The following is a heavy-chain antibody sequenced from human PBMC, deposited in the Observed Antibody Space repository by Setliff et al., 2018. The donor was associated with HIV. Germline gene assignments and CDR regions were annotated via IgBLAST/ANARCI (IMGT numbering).Heavy chain of an antibody. D-gene: IGHD3-22*01. J-gene: IGHJ4*02. CDR1: GYSINSSHF. CDR2: IYHSGNT. CDR3: ARGRYYYDSSGYYLDY. Sequence: SETLSLTCTVSGYSINSSHFWGWIRQPPGKGLEWVGSIYHSGNTHYNPSLKSRVTISVDTSKNQFSLKLSSVTAADTAVYYCARGRYYYDSSGYYLDYWGQGTLVTVSS. V-gene: IGHV4-38-2*02.